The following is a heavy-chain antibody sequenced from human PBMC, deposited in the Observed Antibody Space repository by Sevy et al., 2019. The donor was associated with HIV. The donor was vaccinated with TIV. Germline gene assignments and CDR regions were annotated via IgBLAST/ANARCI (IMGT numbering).Heavy chain of an antibody. D-gene: IGHD3-16*01. J-gene: IGHJ4*02. Sequence: GESLKISCAGSGFSITSYWVHWVRQAPGKGLVWVSRMNEDGSVTNHADSVRGRFTISRDIAKNTLYLQMNSLSVDDTAVYYCVKDFGGPTDYWGQGNVVTVSS. V-gene: IGHV3-74*01. CDR2: MNEDGSVT. CDR3: VKDFGGPTDY. CDR1: GFSITSYW.